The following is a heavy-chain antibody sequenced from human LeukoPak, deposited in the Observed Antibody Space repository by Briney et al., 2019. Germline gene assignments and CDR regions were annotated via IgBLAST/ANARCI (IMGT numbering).Heavy chain of an antibody. J-gene: IGHJ2*01. CDR3: ARPVGYYYGSGSSQNWYFDL. D-gene: IGHD3-10*01. CDR1: GYSFTSYW. Sequence: PGESLKISCKGSGYSFTSYWIGWVRQMPGKGLEWMGIIYPGDSDTRYSPSFQGQVTISADKSISTAYLQWSSLKASDTAMYYCARPVGYYYGSGSSQNWYFDLWGRGTLVTVSS. V-gene: IGHV5-51*01. CDR2: IYPGDSDT.